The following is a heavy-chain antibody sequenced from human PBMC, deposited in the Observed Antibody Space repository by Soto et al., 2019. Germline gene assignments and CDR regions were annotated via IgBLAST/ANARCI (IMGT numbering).Heavy chain of an antibody. CDR1: GGSISSGGYS. CDR3: ARGPHDYYDSSGYQFDY. Sequence: SETLSLTCAVSGGSISSGGYSWSWIRQPPGKGLEWIGYIYHSGSTYYNPSLKSRVTISVDRSKNQFSLKLSSVTAADTAVYYCARGPHDYYDSSGYQFDYWGQGTLVTVSS. J-gene: IGHJ4*02. D-gene: IGHD3-22*01. V-gene: IGHV4-30-2*01. CDR2: IYHSGST.